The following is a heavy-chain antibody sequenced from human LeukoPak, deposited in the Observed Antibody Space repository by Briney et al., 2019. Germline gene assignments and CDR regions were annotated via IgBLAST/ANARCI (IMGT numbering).Heavy chain of an antibody. V-gene: IGHV3-7*01. CDR1: GFTFSSYW. CDR2: IKEDGSEK. D-gene: IGHD3-22*01. J-gene: IGHJ4*02. Sequence: GGPLRLSCAASGFTFSSYWMTWVRQPPGKGLQWVANIKEDGSEKYYVDSVKGRFTISRDNAKNSLYLQMNSLRAEDTALYYCARDLGRAFYYDTSGYPDYWGQGTLVTVSS. CDR3: ARDLGRAFYYDTSGYPDY.